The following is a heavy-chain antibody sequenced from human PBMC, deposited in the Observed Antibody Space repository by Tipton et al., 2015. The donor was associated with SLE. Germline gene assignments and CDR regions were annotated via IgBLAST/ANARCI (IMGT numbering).Heavy chain of an antibody. CDR1: GFNFSSND. CDR2: IRYDGNTE. J-gene: IGHJ4*02. V-gene: IGHV3-33*07. Sequence: SGFNFSSNDMYWVRQAPGRGLEWVAFIRYDGNTEDYADSVKGRFTISRDNSKNTLYLQMNSLRVEDTAVYYCARDIGGCSGGSCYLDWGQGTLVSVSS. D-gene: IGHD2-15*01. CDR3: ARDIGGCSGGSCYLD.